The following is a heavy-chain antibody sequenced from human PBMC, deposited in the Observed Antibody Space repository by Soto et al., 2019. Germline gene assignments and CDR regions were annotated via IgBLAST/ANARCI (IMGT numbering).Heavy chain of an antibody. CDR2: ISYDGSNK. D-gene: IGHD3-22*01. CDR3: ARDRDYYDSTRYFAHFDY. J-gene: IGHJ4*02. Sequence: QVQLVESGGGVVQPGRSLRLSCAPSGFTFSSYAMHWVRQAPGKGLEWVAGISYDGSNKYYADSVKGRFTISRDNSKNTLYLQMNSLRAEDTAVYYCARDRDYYDSTRYFAHFDYWGQGTLVTVSS. V-gene: IGHV3-30-3*01. CDR1: GFTFSSYA.